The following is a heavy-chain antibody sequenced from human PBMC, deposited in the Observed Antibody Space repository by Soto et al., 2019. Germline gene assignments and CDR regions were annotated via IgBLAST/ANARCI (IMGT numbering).Heavy chain of an antibody. CDR3: ARLDCSGGSCRRQGWFDP. D-gene: IGHD2-15*01. CDR1: GYSFTSYW. J-gene: IGHJ5*02. CDR2: IYPGDSDT. Sequence: GESLKISCKGSGYSFTSYWIGWVRQMPGKGLEWVGIIYPGDSDTRYSPSFQGQVTISADKSISTAYLQWSSLKASDTAMYYCARLDCSGGSCRRQGWFDPLGQGTLVTVSS. V-gene: IGHV5-51*01.